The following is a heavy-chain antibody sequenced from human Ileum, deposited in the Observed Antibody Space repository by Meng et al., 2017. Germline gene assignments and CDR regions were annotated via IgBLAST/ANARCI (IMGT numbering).Heavy chain of an antibody. D-gene: IGHD1-26*01. CDR2: ISSSSSYI. J-gene: IGHJ4*02. CDR1: GFTFSSYS. Sequence: GGSLRPSCAVSGFTFSSYSMNWVRQAPGKGLEWVSSISSSSSYIYYADSVKGRFTISRDNAKDSLYLQMSSLEAEDTAVYYCARDVWELGYFDYWGQGTLVTVSS. V-gene: IGHV3-21*01. CDR3: ARDVWELGYFDY.